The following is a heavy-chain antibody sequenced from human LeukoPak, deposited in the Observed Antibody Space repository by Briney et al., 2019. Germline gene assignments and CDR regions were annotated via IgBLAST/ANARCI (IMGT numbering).Heavy chain of an antibody. V-gene: IGHV3-30*18. CDR1: GFTFSTYG. CDR2: ISYDERNK. Sequence: GGSLRLSCVASGFTFSTYGMHWVRQAPGKGLEWVTVISYDERNKYYADSVKDRFTISRDNSKDTVYLQMNSLRTEDTAVYYCAKDRYGGDHDAFDIWGQGTMVTVSS. CDR3: AKDRYGGDHDAFDI. D-gene: IGHD4-23*01. J-gene: IGHJ3*02.